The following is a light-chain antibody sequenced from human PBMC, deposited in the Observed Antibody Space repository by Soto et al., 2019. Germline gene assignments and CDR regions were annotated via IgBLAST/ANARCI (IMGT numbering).Light chain of an antibody. J-gene: IGKJ1*01. CDR1: QTISSW. Sequence: DIQMTQSPSTLSGSLGDRVTITCRASQTISSWLAWYQHKPGKAPKLLIYKASTLKSGVPSRFSGSGSGTEFTLTISSLQSEDFGVYYCQQNKDWPGTFGQGTKVDIK. CDR3: QQNKDWPGT. CDR2: KAS. V-gene: IGKV1-5*03.